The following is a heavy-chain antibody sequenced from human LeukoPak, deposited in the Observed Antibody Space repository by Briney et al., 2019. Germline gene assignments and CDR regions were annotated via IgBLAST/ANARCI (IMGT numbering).Heavy chain of an antibody. CDR3: AIEYYYDTSDYWGAAFDI. CDR1: GYAFTTYV. J-gene: IGHJ3*02. D-gene: IGHD3-22*01. CDR2: MNPNSGNT. V-gene: IGHV1-8*01. Sequence: ASVKVSCKASGYAFTTYVISWVRQATGQGLEWMGWMNPNSGNTGYAPKFQGRVTMTRNTSIFTAYMELSSLRSEDTAVYYCAIEYYYDTSDYWGAAFDIWGQGTVVTVSS.